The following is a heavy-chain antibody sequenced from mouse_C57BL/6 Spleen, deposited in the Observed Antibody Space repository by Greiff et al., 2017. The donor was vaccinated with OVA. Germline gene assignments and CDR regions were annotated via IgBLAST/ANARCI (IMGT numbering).Heavy chain of an antibody. CDR3: ARYYGKDWYFDV. D-gene: IGHD1-1*01. CDR2: IDPSDSYT. CDR1: GYTFTSYW. V-gene: IGHV1-50*01. J-gene: IGHJ1*03. Sequence: QVQLKESGAELVKPGASVKLSCKASGYTFTSYWMQWVKQRPGQGLEWIGEIDPSDSYTNYNQKFKGKATLTVDTSSSTAYMQLSSLTSEDSAVYYCARYYGKDWYFDVWGTGTTVTVSS.